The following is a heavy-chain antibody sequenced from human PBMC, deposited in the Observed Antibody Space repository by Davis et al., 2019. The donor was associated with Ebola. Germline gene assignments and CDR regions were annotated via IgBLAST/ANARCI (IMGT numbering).Heavy chain of an antibody. CDR3: ARGRGWYFDL. CDR2: INHSGST. V-gene: IGHV4-34*01. CDR1: GGSFSGYY. D-gene: IGHD3-10*01. J-gene: IGHJ2*01. Sequence: PAGSLRLSCAVYGGSFSGYYWSWIRQPPGKGLEWIGEINHSGSTNYNPSLKSRVTMSVDTSKNQFSLKLTSVTAADTAVYYCARGRGWYFDLWGRGTLVTVSS.